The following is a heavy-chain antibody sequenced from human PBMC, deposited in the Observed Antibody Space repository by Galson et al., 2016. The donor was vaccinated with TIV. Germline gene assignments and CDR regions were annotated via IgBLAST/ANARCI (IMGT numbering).Heavy chain of an antibody. J-gene: IGHJ6*02. CDR3: ARGAYGSYYYGMDN. V-gene: IGHV1-69*10. Sequence: SVKVSCKASGGSFRTYAITWVRQAPGHGLEWMGGIIPILGIVNYAQKFQGRVTITADISASPVYMELSSLRSDDTAVYYCARGAYGSYYYGMDNWGQGTTVTVSS. D-gene: IGHD4-17*01. CDR1: GGSFRTYA. CDR2: IIPILGIV.